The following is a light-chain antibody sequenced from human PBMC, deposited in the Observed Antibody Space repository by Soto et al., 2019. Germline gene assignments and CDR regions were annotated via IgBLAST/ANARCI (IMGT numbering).Light chain of an antibody. J-gene: IGKJ4*01. CDR3: QQLNGYQLA. CDR1: QGMSTY. V-gene: IGKV1-9*01. CDR2: SAS. Sequence: DIQLTQSPSFLSASVGDTVTITCRASQGMSTYLAWYQQKPGKVPKLLIRSASTLQSGVPPRFSGGGSGTEFTLTISTLQPEDSGIYYCQQLNGYQLAFGGGTNVEIK.